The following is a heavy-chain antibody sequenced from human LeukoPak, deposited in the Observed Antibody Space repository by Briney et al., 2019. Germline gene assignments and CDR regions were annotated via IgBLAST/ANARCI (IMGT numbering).Heavy chain of an antibody. D-gene: IGHD2-15*01. Sequence: PGGSLRLSCAASGFTVSSNYMSWVRQAPGKGLEWVSYISSSSSTIYYADSVKGRFTISRDNAKNSLYLQMNSLRAEDTAVYYCARELCSGGSCYSSGVGYWGQGTLVTVSS. CDR2: ISSSSSTI. V-gene: IGHV3-48*04. CDR1: GFTVSSNY. J-gene: IGHJ4*02. CDR3: ARELCSGGSCYSSGVGY.